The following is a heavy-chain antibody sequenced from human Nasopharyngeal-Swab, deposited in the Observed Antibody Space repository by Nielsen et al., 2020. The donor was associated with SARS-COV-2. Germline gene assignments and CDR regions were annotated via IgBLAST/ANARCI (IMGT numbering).Heavy chain of an antibody. CDR2: IKSKTDGGTT. D-gene: IGHD6-13*01. CDR3: TTDVDSSSWHYYYYGTDV. Sequence: WIRQPPGKGLEWVGRIKSKTDGGTTDYAAPVKGRFTISRDDSKNTLYLQMNSLKTEDTAVYYCTTDVDSSSWHYYYYGTDVWGQGTTVTVSS. V-gene: IGHV3-15*01. J-gene: IGHJ6*02.